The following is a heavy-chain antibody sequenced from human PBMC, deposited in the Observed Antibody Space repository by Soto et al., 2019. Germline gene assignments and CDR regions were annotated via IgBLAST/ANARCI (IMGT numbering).Heavy chain of an antibody. CDR1: GGSISSYY. Sequence: QVQLQESGPGLVKPSETLSLTCTVSGGSISSYYWSWIRQPPGKGLEWIGYIYYSGSTNYNPTLMTRCTITRDTSKNQFALKLSSVTAADTAVYFCARSRQLTVVIDYWDKRTMGTVSS. J-gene: IGHJ4*02. CDR3: ARSRQLTVVIDY. V-gene: IGHV4-59*12. CDR2: IYYSGST. D-gene: IGHD2-15*01.